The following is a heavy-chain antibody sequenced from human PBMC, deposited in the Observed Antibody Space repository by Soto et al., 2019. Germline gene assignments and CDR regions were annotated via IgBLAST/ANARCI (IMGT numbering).Heavy chain of an antibody. CDR2: ISYDGSNQ. Sequence: VKLVESGGGVVQPGGSLRLSCAASGFTFNIYGMHWVRQAPDKGLEWVALISYDGSNQYYADSVKGRFTISRDNSKNPLFLQMNSLGAGGTAVYYCAKDQASGQGSFDPWGQGTLVTVSS. J-gene: IGHJ5*02. CDR1: GFTFNIYG. CDR3: AKDQASGQGSFDP. V-gene: IGHV3-30*18.